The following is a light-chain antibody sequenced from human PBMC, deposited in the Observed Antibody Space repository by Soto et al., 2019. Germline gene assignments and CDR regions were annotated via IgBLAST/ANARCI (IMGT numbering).Light chain of an antibody. CDR2: GTS. J-gene: IGKJ4*01. Sequence: EIVLTQSPGTLSLSPGERATLSCRASQSVSSSYLAWYQQKPGQAPRLLIYGTSSRATGIPDRFSGSGSGTDFILTISRLEPEDFAVYYCQHCGISPPLTFSGGTKVEIK. V-gene: IGKV3-20*01. CDR1: QSVSSSY. CDR3: QHCGISPPLT.